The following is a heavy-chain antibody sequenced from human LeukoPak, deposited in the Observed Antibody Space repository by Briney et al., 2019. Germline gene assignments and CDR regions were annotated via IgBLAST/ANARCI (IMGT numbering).Heavy chain of an antibody. Sequence: SETLSLTCAVYGGSSTGYYWSWIRQPPGKGLEWVGEINDSGNTDYSPSLESRITISVDTSKNQFSLNLNSVTAADTAVYYCARVSGYCSDGVCRFHYWGQGALVTVSS. V-gene: IGHV4-34*01. D-gene: IGHD2-8*01. CDR2: INDSGNT. CDR1: GGSSTGYY. CDR3: ARVSGYCSDGVCRFHY. J-gene: IGHJ4*02.